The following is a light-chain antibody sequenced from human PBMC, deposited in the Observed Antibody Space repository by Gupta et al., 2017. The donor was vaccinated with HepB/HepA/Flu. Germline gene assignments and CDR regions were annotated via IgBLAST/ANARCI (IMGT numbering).Light chain of an antibody. CDR1: QSIYNY. Sequence: DILLTQSPATLSLSPGERATLSCRTSQSIYNYLAWYQQKPGQAPRPLIYDASNRATGIAARFSGSGSGTDFTLTISSLEPEDFAVYYCQQRLSWPLTFGGGTKVEIK. CDR2: DAS. J-gene: IGKJ4*01. V-gene: IGKV3-11*01. CDR3: QQRLSWPLT.